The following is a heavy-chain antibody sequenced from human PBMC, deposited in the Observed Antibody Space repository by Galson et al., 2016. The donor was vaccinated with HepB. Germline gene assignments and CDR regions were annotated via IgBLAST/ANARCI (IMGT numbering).Heavy chain of an antibody. Sequence: SLRLSCATSGLTFSRYWMSWVRQAPGKGLEWVANIKEDGSEKYHVASVKGRFTISRDNAKNSMYLQMNSLRAVDTAVYYCASYFSNYVSYWGQGTLVTVSS. CDR3: ASYFSNYVSY. D-gene: IGHD4-11*01. J-gene: IGHJ4*02. CDR1: GLTFSRYW. V-gene: IGHV3-7*01. CDR2: IKEDGSEK.